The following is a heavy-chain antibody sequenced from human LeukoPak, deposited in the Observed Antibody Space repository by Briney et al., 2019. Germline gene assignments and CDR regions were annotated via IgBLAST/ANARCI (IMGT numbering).Heavy chain of an antibody. V-gene: IGHV4-39*01. CDR2: IYYSGST. CDR1: GGSISSSSYY. D-gene: IGHD2-15*01. Sequence: PSETLSLTCTVSGGSISSSSYYWGWIRQPPGKGLEWIGSIYYSGSTYYNPSLKSRVTISVDTSKNQFSLKLSSVTAADTAVYYCARYQDSHFDYWGQGTLVTVSS. CDR3: ARYQDSHFDY. J-gene: IGHJ4*02.